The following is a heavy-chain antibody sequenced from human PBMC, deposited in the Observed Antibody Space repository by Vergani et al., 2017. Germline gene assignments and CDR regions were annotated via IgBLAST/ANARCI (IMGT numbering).Heavy chain of an antibody. D-gene: IGHD4-11*01. Sequence: EVQLVESGGGLVQPGGSLRLSCAASGFTLSDHVMDWVRQGPGKGLEWVGRSRNKARSYTTEYSASVKGRFTISRDDSRNSLYLQMNSLKTEDTAVYYCARGDYSRAPRAGYYFDYWGQGTLVTVSS. CDR1: GFTLSDHV. CDR3: ARGDYSRAPRAGYYFDY. V-gene: IGHV3-72*01. J-gene: IGHJ4*02. CDR2: SRNKARSYTT.